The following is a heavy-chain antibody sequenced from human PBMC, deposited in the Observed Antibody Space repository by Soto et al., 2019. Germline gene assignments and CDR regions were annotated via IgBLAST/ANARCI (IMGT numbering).Heavy chain of an antibody. CDR1: GFIFSRYA. CDR2: ISGRGGST. J-gene: IGHJ4*02. D-gene: IGHD5-18*01. Sequence: EVQLLESGGCLVQPGGSLRLSCAASGFIFSRYAMSWVRQAPGKGLEWVSAISGRGGSTYYADSVKGRFTISRDNSKNTLYLQMNSLRAEDTAVYYCAPRGGTAMVKFDYWGQGTLVTVSS. V-gene: IGHV3-23*01. CDR3: APRGGTAMVKFDY.